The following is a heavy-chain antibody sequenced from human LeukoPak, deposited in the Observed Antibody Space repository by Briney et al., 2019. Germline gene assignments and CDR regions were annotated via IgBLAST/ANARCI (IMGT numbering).Heavy chain of an antibody. CDR2: ISSGSTYI. CDR1: GFTFSSYS. V-gene: IGHV3-21*01. D-gene: IGHD6-13*01. CDR3: ARGIAIGAAGTEDY. J-gene: IGHJ4*02. Sequence: GGSLRLSCAASGFTFSSYSMNWVRQAPGKGLEWVSSISSGSTYIYYADSVKGRFTISRDNAKNSLYPQMNGLRAEDTAVYYCARGIAIGAAGTEDYWGQGTLVTVSS.